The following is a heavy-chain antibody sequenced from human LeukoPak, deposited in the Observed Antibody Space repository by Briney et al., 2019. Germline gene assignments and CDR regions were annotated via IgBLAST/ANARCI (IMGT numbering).Heavy chain of an antibody. CDR3: ARGTKYFQH. CDR1: GGSVSSGYYY. V-gene: IGHV4-61*01. D-gene: IGHD1-7*01. Sequence: SETLSLTCTVSGGSVSSGYYYLTWVRQPPGKGLEWIGYIYYSGSTNYNPSLKSRVTISVDTSKNQFSLKLSSVTAADTAVYYCARGTKYFQHWGQGTLVTVSS. CDR2: IYYSGST. J-gene: IGHJ1*01.